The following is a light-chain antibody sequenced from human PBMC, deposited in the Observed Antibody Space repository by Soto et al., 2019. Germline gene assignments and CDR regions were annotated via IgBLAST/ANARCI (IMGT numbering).Light chain of an antibody. CDR1: QSISSW. CDR2: NAS. V-gene: IGKV1-5*01. Sequence: DIQMTQSPSTLSASVGDRVTFTCRASQSISSWLAWYQQKPGKAPTLLIYNASSLQSGVPSRFSGSGSGTEFTLTISSLQPDDFATYHCQQYSTYWTFGEGTKVEIK. J-gene: IGKJ1*01. CDR3: QQYSTYWT.